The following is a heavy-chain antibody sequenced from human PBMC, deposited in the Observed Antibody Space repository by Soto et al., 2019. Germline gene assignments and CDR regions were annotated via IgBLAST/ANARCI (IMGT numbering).Heavy chain of an antibody. CDR2: ISGSGGST. J-gene: IGHJ4*02. D-gene: IGHD3-22*01. CDR1: GFTFSSYA. V-gene: IGHV3-23*01. CDR3: AKDGGPMIVVVITTWYFDY. Sequence: GGSLRLSCAASGFTFSSYAMSWVRQAPGKGLEWVSAISGSGGSTYYADSVKGRFTISRDNSKNTLYLQMNSLRAEDTAVYYCAKDGGPMIVVVITTWYFDYWGQGTLVTVPS.